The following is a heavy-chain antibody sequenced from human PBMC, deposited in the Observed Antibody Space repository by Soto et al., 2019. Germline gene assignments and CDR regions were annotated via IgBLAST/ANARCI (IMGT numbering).Heavy chain of an antibody. Sequence: QVQLVESGGGVVQPGRSLRLSCAASGFTFSSYGMHWVRQAPGKGLEWVAVIWYDGSNKYYADSVKGRFTISRDNSKNTLYLQMNSLRAEDTAVYYCARGSIAAAGTGWFDPWGQGTLVTVSS. CDR1: GFTFSSYG. CDR2: IWYDGSNK. J-gene: IGHJ5*02. V-gene: IGHV3-33*01. D-gene: IGHD6-13*01. CDR3: ARGSIAAAGTGWFDP.